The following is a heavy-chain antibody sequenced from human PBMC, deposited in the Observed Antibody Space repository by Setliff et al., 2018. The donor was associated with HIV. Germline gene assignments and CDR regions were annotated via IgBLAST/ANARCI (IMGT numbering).Heavy chain of an antibody. CDR2: ISTTGTT. V-gene: IGHV4-61*09. CDR3: ARRRFVVVPTAPEADY. CDR1: GGSISSGSHF. D-gene: IGHD2-2*01. Sequence: SETLSLTCTVSGGSISSGSHFWGWIRQPAGKGLEWIGHISTTGTTYYNPSLKRRVTISVDTSKNQFSLRLTSVTAADTAVYYCARRRFVVVPTAPEADYWGQGTLVTVSS. J-gene: IGHJ4*02.